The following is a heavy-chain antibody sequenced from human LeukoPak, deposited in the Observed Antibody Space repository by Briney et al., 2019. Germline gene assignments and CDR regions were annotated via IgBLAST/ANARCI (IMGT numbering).Heavy chain of an antibody. CDR1: GYSFSGYY. CDR2: INPYSGGT. J-gene: IGHJ4*02. V-gene: IGHV1-2*02. CDR3: VRDRTKFCSSPSCPLDY. D-gene: IGHD2-2*01. Sequence: ASVKVSCKASGYSFSGYYMHWVRQAPGQGLEWMGWINPYSGGTNYAQKFQGRVTMTRDTSIITVYMELSRLRSDDTAVYYCVRDRTKFCSSPSCPLDYWGQGTLVTVSS.